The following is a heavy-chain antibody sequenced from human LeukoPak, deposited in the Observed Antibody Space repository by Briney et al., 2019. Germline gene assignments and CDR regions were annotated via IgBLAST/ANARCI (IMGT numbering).Heavy chain of an antibody. Sequence: GGSLRLSCAASGFTFSSYAMSWVRQAPGKGLEWVSAISGSGGSTYYADSVKGRFTISRGNSKNTLYLQMNSLRAEGTAVYYCAKGIFGSSGYRPFDYWGQGTLVTVSS. V-gene: IGHV3-23*01. CDR3: AKGIFGSSGYRPFDY. CDR1: GFTFSSYA. D-gene: IGHD3-22*01. CDR2: ISGSGGST. J-gene: IGHJ4*02.